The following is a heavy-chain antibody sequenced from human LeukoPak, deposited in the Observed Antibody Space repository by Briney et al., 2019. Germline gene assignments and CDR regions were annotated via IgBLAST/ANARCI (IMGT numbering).Heavy chain of an antibody. CDR1: GYTFTSYA. V-gene: IGHV7-4-1*02. Sequence: GASVKVSCKASGYTFTSYAMNWVRQAPGQGLEWMGWINTNTGNPTYAQGFTGRFVFSLDTSVSTAYLQISSLKAEDTAVYYCARSWLHYYYYYMDVWGKGTTVTVSS. J-gene: IGHJ6*03. D-gene: IGHD3-22*01. CDR2: INTNTGNP. CDR3: ARSWLHYYYYYMDV.